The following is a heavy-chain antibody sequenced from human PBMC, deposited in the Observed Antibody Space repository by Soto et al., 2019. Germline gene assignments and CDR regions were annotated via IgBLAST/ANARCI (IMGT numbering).Heavy chain of an antibody. CDR2: IYYSGST. D-gene: IGHD1-1*01. J-gene: IGHJ3*02. CDR3: ARQTLNWNPNGHSFDI. CDR1: GGSITSGGYY. Sequence: PSETLSLTCTVSGGSITSGGYYWSWIGQHPGKGLEGIGYIYYSGSTYYNPSLMSRVTISVDTSKNQFSLMLSSVSAAETAWSFSARQTLNWNPNGHSFDIWGEGTMVTAS. V-gene: IGHV4-31*03.